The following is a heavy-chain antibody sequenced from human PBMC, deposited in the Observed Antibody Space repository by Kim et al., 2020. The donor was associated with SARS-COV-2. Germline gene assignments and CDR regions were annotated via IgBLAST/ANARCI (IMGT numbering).Heavy chain of an antibody. CDR1: GFTFDVYA. CDR3: AKDILVSVGSSGYYLGGTFDY. Sequence: GGSLRLSCAASGFTFDVYAMHWVRQAPGKGLEWVSGISWNSGSIGYADSVKGRFTISRDNAKNSLYLQMNSLRAEDTALYYCAKDILVSVGSSGYYLGGTFDYWGQGTLVTVSS. CDR2: ISWNSGSI. J-gene: IGHJ4*02. D-gene: IGHD3-22*01. V-gene: IGHV3-9*01.